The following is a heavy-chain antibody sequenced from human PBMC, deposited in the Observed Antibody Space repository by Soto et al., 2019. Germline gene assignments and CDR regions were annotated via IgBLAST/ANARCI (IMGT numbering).Heavy chain of an antibody. CDR1: GFTFTSYW. V-gene: IGHV3-7*04. J-gene: IGHJ4*02. CDR2: IKQDGGEN. Sequence: EVQLVESGGGLVQPGGSLRLSCEASGFTFTSYWMTWVRQAPGKGLEWVANIKQDGGENYYVGSVKGRLTISRDKADNSLYLQLDSLRAEVAAVYYCTRGAIPTWGTYALDYWGQGTLVSVSS. CDR3: TRGAIPTWGTYALDY. D-gene: IGHD3-16*01.